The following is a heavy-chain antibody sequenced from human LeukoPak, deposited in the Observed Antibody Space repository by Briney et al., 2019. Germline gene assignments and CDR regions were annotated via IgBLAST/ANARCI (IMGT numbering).Heavy chain of an antibody. D-gene: IGHD6-13*01. CDR1: GFTFSSYS. V-gene: IGHV3-21*01. Sequence: PGGSLRLSCVASGFTFSSYSMKWVRQAPGKGLEWVSSISSSSSYIYYADSVKGRFTISRDNAKNSLYLQMNSLRAEDTAVYYCARVLYSSSWSMGGFYYYGMDVWGQGTTVTVSS. CDR2: ISSSSSYI. CDR3: ARVLYSSSWSMGGFYYYGMDV. J-gene: IGHJ6*02.